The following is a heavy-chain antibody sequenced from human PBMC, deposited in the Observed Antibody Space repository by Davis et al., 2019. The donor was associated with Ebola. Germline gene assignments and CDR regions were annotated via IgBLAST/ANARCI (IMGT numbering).Heavy chain of an antibody. V-gene: IGHV4-39*01. CDR1: RGSISSSSYY. Sequence: PSETLSLTCTVSRGSISSSSYYWGWIRQPPGRGLEWIGSIYYSGITFYNPSLKSRVTISVDTSKNQFSLKLSSVTAADTAVYYCARHPTQWPWFDPWGQGTLVTVSS. CDR2: IYYSGIT. CDR3: ARHPTQWPWFDP. J-gene: IGHJ5*02. D-gene: IGHD6-19*01.